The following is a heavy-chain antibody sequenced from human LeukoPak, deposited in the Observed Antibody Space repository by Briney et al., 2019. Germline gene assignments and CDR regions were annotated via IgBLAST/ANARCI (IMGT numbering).Heavy chain of an antibody. D-gene: IGHD6-13*01. CDR3: AVTNYSSSWYDYYYYYGMDV. J-gene: IGHJ6*04. CDR2: IIPIFGTA. V-gene: IGHV1-69*13. Sequence: SVKVSCKASGGTFSRYAISWVRQAPGQGLEWMGGIIPIFGTANYAQKFQGRVTITADESTSTAYMELSSLRSEDTAVYYCAVTNYSSSWYDYYYYYGMDVWGKGTTVTVSS. CDR1: GGTFSRYA.